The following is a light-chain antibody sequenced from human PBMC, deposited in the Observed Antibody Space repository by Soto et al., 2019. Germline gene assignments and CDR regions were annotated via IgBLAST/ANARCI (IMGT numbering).Light chain of an antibody. CDR3: QQYHNWPPQYT. CDR1: HSVASN. Sequence: EIVMTQSPASLSVSPGDGATLSCRASHSVASNVAWYQQKPGQGPRLLIHGASTRAVGVPARFSGSGSGTDFTPTISSLQSEDFAVYYCQQYHNWPPQYTFGQGTKLQIK. V-gene: IGKV3-15*01. CDR2: GAS. J-gene: IGKJ2*01.